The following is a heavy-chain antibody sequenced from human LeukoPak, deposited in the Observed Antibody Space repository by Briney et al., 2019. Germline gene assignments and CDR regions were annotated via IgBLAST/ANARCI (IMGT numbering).Heavy chain of an antibody. D-gene: IGHD3-22*01. CDR2: IGYDGSNK. J-gene: IGHJ5*02. CDR3: AKGLYYKDRSGYPA. V-gene: IGHV3-30*02. Sequence: GGSLRLSCAASGFTFTNYGMHWVRQARGKGLEWVAFIGYDGSNKYYADSVKGRFTVSRDKSKNTLYLQMNSLRTEDTAVYYCAKGLYYKDRSGYPAWGQGTLVTISS. CDR1: GFTFTNYG.